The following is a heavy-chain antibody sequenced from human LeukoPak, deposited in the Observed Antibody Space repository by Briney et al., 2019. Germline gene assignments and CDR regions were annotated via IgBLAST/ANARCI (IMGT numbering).Heavy chain of an antibody. CDR1: GYSFTSYW. D-gene: IGHD3-22*01. CDR3: ARPDHDSPSDAFDI. CDR2: IYPGDSET. V-gene: IGHV5-51*01. J-gene: IGHJ3*02. Sequence: GESLKISCKGSGYSFTSYWIGWVRQMPGKGREGVGMIYPGDSETRYSPSFQGQVTISGDKSISTAYLQWSSLKASDTAMYYCARPDHDSPSDAFDIWGQGTMVTVSS.